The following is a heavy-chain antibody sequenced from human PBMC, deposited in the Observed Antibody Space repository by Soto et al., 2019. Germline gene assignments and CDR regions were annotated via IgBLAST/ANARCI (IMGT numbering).Heavy chain of an antibody. V-gene: IGHV3-23*01. CDR1: GFTFSSYA. CDR2: LSGSGGST. D-gene: IGHD2-15*01. CDR3: AKDRYCSGGSCYDDAFDI. Sequence: EVQLLESGGGLVQPGGSLRLSCAASGFTFSSYAMSWVRQAPGKGLEWVSALSGSGGSTYYADSVKGRFTISRDNSKNTLYLQMNSLRAEDTAVYYCAKDRYCSGGSCYDDAFDIWGQGTMVTVSS. J-gene: IGHJ3*02.